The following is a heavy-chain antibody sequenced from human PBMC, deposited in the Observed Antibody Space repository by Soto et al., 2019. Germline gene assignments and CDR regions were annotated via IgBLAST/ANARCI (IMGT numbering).Heavy chain of an antibody. V-gene: IGHV3-23*01. Sequence: PGGSLRLSCAASGFTFSSYAMSWVRQAPGKGLEWVSAISGSGGSTYYADSVKGRFTISRDNSKNTLYLQMNSLRAEDTAVYYCAKEGAYYDFWSGYDNAFDIWGQGTMVTVSS. CDR3: AKEGAYYDFWSGYDNAFDI. D-gene: IGHD3-3*01. CDR2: ISGSGGST. J-gene: IGHJ3*02. CDR1: GFTFSSYA.